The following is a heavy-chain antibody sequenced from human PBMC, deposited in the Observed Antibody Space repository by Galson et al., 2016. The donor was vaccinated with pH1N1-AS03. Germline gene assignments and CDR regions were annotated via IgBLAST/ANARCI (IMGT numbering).Heavy chain of an antibody. D-gene: IGHD3-22*01. V-gene: IGHV3-33*01. J-gene: IGHJ4*02. CDR2: IWYDGSNK. CDR3: ARGQGYNSGYFDTDY. CDR1: GFTFSSYG. Sequence: SLRLSCAASGFTFSSYGMHWVRQTPGKGLEWVAVIWYDGSNKYYADSVKGRFTNSRDNSKNTLYLQMSSLRAEDTAVYYCARGQGYNSGYFDTDYWGRGTLVTVSS.